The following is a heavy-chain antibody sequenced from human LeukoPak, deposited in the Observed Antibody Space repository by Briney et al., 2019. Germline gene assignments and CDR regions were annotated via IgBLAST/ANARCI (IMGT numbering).Heavy chain of an antibody. J-gene: IGHJ4*02. CDR1: GYKFTDYW. Sequence: GASLSISCTGSGYKFTDYWIGWVRHMPGTGLEWMWIIYPGDSDIRYSPSFQGKVDMSVDKPIRTAYLQWRRLKASDTAVYYCARHVGYSSGYGPFDSWGQRTLVTVSS. CDR3: ARHVGYSSGYGPFDS. CDR2: IYPGDSDI. D-gene: IGHD5-18*01. V-gene: IGHV5-51*01.